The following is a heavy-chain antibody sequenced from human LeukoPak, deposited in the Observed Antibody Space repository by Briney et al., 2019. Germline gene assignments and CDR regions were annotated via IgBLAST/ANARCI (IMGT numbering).Heavy chain of an antibody. D-gene: IGHD2-8*01. CDR3: ARHRGCTSGTCKNWFDP. CDR2: IHYSGSV. J-gene: IGHJ5*02. CDR1: GGSISDSY. Sequence: SETLSLTCTVSGGSISDSYWSWIRQPPGKGLEWIAYIHYSGSVNYNPSLKSRVTISIDTSKNQFSLKLNSVTAADMAVYYCARHRGCTSGTCKNWFDPWGQGTLVTVSS. V-gene: IGHV4-59*01.